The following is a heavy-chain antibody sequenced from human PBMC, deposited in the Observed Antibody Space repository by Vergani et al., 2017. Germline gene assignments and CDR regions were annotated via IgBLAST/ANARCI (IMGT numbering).Heavy chain of an antibody. Sequence: EVQLVQSGAEVKKPGESLRISCKGSGYSFTSYWISWVRQMPGKGLEWMGRIDPSDSYTNYSPSFQGHVTISADKSISTAYLQWSSLKASDTAMYYCARHGIGGMATARYYYYGMDVWGQGTTVTVSS. V-gene: IGHV5-10-1*03. CDR2: IDPSDSYT. D-gene: IGHD5-24*01. CDR3: ARHGIGGMATARYYYYGMDV. CDR1: GYSFTSYW. J-gene: IGHJ6*02.